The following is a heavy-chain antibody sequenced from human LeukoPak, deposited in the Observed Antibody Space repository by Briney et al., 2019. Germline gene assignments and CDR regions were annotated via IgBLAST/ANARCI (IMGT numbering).Heavy chain of an antibody. D-gene: IGHD2-15*01. CDR1: GGTFSSYT. Sequence: SVKVSCKASGGTFSSYTISWVRQAPGQGLEWMGRIIPVLGIANYAQKFQGRVTITADKSTSTAYMELSSLRSEDTAVYYCARGLVGFYCSGGSCLDYWGQGTLVTVSS. CDR3: ARGLVGFYCSGGSCLDY. CDR2: IIPVLGIA. J-gene: IGHJ4*02. V-gene: IGHV1-69*02.